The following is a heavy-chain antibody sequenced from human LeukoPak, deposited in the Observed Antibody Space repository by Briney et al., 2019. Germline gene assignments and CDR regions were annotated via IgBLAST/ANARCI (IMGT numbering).Heavy chain of an antibody. V-gene: IGHV3-30*02. CDR1: GFTFSSYG. Sequence: PGGSLRLSCAASGFTFSSYGMHWVRQAPGNGLEWVAFIRYDGSNKYYADSVKGRFTISRDNSKNTLYLQMNSLRAEDTAVYYCAKVPRADYYSSGSYIIGFIDYWGQGTLVTVSS. CDR2: IRYDGSNK. CDR3: AKVPRADYYSSGSYIIGFIDY. J-gene: IGHJ4*02. D-gene: IGHD3-10*01.